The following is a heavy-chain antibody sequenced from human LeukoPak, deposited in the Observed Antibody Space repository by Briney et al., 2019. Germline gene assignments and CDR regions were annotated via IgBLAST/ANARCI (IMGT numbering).Heavy chain of an antibody. CDR3: ARARGSSSPFDY. D-gene: IGHD6-6*01. CDR2: ISSSSSYI. Sequence: PGGSLRLSRAASGFTFSSYSMNWARQAPGKGLEWVSSISSSSSYIYYADSVKGRFTISRDNAKNSLYLQMNSLRAEDTAVCYCARARGSSSPFDYWGQGTLVTVSS. J-gene: IGHJ4*02. V-gene: IGHV3-21*01. CDR1: GFTFSSYS.